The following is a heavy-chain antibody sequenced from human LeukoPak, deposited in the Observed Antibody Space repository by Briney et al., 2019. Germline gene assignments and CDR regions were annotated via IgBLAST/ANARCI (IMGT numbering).Heavy chain of an antibody. D-gene: IGHD3-16*01. CDR2: IYYSGST. J-gene: IGHJ6*03. CDR3: ARIWGYYYYMDV. V-gene: IGHV4-39*07. CDR1: GGSISSSSYY. Sequence: SETLSLTCTVSGGSISSSSYYWGWIRQPPGKGLEWIGSIYYSGSTYYNPSLKSRVTISVDTSKNQFSLKLSSVTAADTAVYYCARIWGYYYYMDVWGKGTTVTVSS.